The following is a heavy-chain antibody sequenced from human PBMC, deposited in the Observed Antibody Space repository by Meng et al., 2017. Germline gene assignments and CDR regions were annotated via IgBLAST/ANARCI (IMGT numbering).Heavy chain of an antibody. J-gene: IGHJ4*02. CDR2: TYYRSKWYN. CDR1: GDTVPSDSAA. D-gene: IGHD3-10*02. Sequence: QLRQSGPGLMKPSRTLSLTCAISGDTVPSDSAAWNWSRQSPSRGLEWLGRTYYRSKWYNDFAVSVKSRIIINPDTSKNHFSLQLNSVTPEDTAVYYCASGWSMFQTWGQGTLVTVSS. CDR3: ASGWSMFQT. V-gene: IGHV6-1*01.